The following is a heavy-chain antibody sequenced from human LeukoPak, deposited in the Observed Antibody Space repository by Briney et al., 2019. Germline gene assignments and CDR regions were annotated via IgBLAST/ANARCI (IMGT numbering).Heavy chain of an antibody. J-gene: IGHJ4*02. D-gene: IGHD3-10*01. CDR2: ISAYNGNT. CDR3: ASGVMVRGVISDY. V-gene: IGHV1-18*01. CDR1: GYTLTELS. Sequence: GASVTVSCKVSGYTLTELSMHWVRQAPGKGLEWMGWISAYNGNTNYAQKLQGRVTMTTDTSTSTAYMELRSLRSDDTAVYYCASGVMVRGVISDYWGQGTLVTVSS.